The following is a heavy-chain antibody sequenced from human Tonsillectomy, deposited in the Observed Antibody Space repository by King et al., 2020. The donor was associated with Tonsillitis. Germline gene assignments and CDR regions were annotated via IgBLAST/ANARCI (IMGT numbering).Heavy chain of an antibody. V-gene: IGHV3-21*01. J-gene: IGHJ4*02. CDR3: TREYDVLTSSTEHENFDY. Sequence: QLVQSGGGLVKPGGSLRLSCAASGFSFSTYSMNWVRQAPGKGLEWVSFISGSRTYIFYADSVKGRFTISRDNAKNSLYLQMSSLRAEDTAMYYCTREYDVLTSSTEHENFDYWGQGTLVTVSS. D-gene: IGHD3-9*01. CDR2: ISGSRTYI. CDR1: GFSFSTYS.